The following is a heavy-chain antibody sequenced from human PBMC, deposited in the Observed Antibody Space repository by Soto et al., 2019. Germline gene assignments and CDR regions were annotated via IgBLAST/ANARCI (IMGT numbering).Heavy chain of an antibody. CDR3: ARHEVGATHFDY. CDR1: GGSISSYY. V-gene: IGHV4-59*08. D-gene: IGHD1-26*01. J-gene: IGHJ4*02. Sequence: QVQLQESGPGLVKTSETLSLTCTVSGGSISSYYWSWIRQPPGKGLEWIGYIYYSGSTLYNPSLKGRATISVDTSKKQFSLKLSSVTAADTAVYYCARHEVGATHFDYWGQGTLVTVSS. CDR2: IYYSGST.